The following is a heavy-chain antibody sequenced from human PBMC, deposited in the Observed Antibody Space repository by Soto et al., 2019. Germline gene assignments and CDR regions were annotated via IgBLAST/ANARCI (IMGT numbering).Heavy chain of an antibody. CDR1: GFTFGDYA. V-gene: IGHV3-49*03. CDR2: IRSKAYGGTT. CDR3: TRVHYYDSSGLYYFDY. D-gene: IGHD3-22*01. J-gene: IGHJ4*02. Sequence: GGSLSLSCTASGFTFGDYAMSWFRQAPGKGLEWVGFIRSKAYGGTTEYAASVKGRFTISRDDSKSIAYLQMNSLKTEDTAVYYCTRVHYYDSSGLYYFDYWGQGTLVTVSS.